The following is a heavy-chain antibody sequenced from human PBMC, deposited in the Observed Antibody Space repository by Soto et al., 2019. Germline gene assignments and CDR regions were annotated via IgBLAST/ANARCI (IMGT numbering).Heavy chain of an antibody. CDR2: INTGNVNT. CDR3: ARAVDASKFFDF. D-gene: IGHD2-15*01. Sequence: QVQLVQSGAEVKKPGASVKDSCKASGYTITSYAMHWVRQAPGQRLEWMAWINTGNVNTKYSQNFQGRVTITRDTSASTAYMELSSLRSEDTAVYYCARAVDASKFFDFWGQGTLVTVSS. V-gene: IGHV1-3*04. CDR1: GYTITSYA. J-gene: IGHJ4*02.